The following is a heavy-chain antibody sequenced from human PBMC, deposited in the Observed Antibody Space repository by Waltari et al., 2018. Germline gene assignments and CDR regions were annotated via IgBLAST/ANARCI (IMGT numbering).Heavy chain of an antibody. CDR1: GFTFDDYA. CDR2: ISWNSGSI. D-gene: IGHD3-3*02. V-gene: IGHV3-9*01. J-gene: IGHJ5*02. Sequence: EVQLVESGGGLVQPGRSLRLSCAASGFTFDDYAMHWVRQAPGKGLGWVSGISWNSGSIGYADSVKGRFTISRDNAKNSLYLQMNSLRAEDTALYYCAKDLVSKLPYSTFLEWGFDPWGQGTLVTVSS. CDR3: AKDLVSKLPYSTFLEWGFDP.